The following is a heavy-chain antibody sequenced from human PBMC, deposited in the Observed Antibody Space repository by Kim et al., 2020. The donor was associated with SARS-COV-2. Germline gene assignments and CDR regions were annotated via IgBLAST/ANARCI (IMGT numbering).Heavy chain of an antibody. CDR3: ARTTWIQLWSVGDYYGMDV. J-gene: IGHJ6*02. V-gene: IGHV3-7*01. CDR2: IKQDGSEK. Sequence: GGSLRLSCAASGFTFSSYWMSWVRQAPGKGLEWVANIKQDGSEKYYVDSVKGRFTISRDNAKNSLYLQMNSLRAEDTAVYYCARTTWIQLWSVGDYYGMDVWGQGTTVTVSS. CDR1: GFTFSSYW. D-gene: IGHD5-18*01.